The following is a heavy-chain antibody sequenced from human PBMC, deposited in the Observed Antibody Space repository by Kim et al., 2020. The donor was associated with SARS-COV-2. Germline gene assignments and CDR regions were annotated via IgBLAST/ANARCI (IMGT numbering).Heavy chain of an antibody. D-gene: IGHD3-16*01. CDR1: GFNVSSNY. J-gene: IGHJ3*02. CDR3: ARDRLVGGSRRIGFDAFDI. Sequence: GGSLRLSCAASGFNVSSNYMSWVRQAPGKGLEWVSVIYSGGSTSYADSVRGRFTVSRDNSKSTLYLQMNSLRAEDTAVYYCARDRLVGGSRRIGFDAFDICGQGTMVTVSS. V-gene: IGHV3-53*01. CDR2: IYSGGST.